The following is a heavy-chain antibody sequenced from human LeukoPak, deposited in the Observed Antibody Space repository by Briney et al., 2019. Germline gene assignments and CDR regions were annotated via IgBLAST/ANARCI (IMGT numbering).Heavy chain of an antibody. Sequence: SVKVSCKASGGTFSRYAISWVRQAPGQGLEWMGRIIPILGIATYAQKFQGRVTITADKSTSTAYMELSSLRSEDTAMYYCARDPSTVTTRTYPLDYWGQGTLVTVSS. CDR3: ARDPSTVTTRTYPLDY. J-gene: IGHJ4*02. CDR2: IIPILGIA. V-gene: IGHV1-69*04. CDR1: GGTFSRYA. D-gene: IGHD4-17*01.